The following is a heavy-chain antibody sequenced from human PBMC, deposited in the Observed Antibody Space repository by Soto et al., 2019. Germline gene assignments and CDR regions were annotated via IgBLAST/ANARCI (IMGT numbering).Heavy chain of an antibody. J-gene: IGHJ5*01. V-gene: IGHV3-23*01. D-gene: IGHD3-16*01. CDR1: GFPFSTFE. Sequence: GGSLRLSCAASGFPFSTFERSWVRQAPGRGLEWVSFISDDGSRTYYADAVKGRFTISRDNSKHTLYLQMNSLTAEDTAVYACVKGGWLDFWGQGSPVTVSS. CDR2: ISDDGSRT. CDR3: VKGGWLDF.